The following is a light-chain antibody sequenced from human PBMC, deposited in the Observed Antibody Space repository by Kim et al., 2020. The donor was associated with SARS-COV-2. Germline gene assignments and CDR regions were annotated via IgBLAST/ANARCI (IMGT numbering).Light chain of an antibody. Sequence: SVSPGARATLSCRASQSISSNLAWYQQKPGQAPRLLIYGASTRATGIPARFSGSASGTEFTLSISSLQSEDFAVYYCQQYNNWPYTFGQGTKLEI. CDR1: QSISSN. V-gene: IGKV3-15*01. CDR2: GAS. CDR3: QQYNNWPYT. J-gene: IGKJ2*01.